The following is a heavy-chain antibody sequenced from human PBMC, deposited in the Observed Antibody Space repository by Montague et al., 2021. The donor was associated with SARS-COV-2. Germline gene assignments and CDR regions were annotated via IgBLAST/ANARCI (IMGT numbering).Heavy chain of an antibody. CDR3: ARDSRIVGATGGMDV. CDR2: IKPDGGEK. Sequence: RLSWSASGFTFSSYWMSWVRQTPGKGLEWVANIKPDGGEKHYADSVKGRFTISRDNAKNSLNLQMDSLRAEDTALYYCARDSRIVGATGGMDVWGQGTTVIVSS. V-gene: IGHV3-7*03. J-gene: IGHJ6*02. CDR1: GFTFSSYW. D-gene: IGHD1-26*01.